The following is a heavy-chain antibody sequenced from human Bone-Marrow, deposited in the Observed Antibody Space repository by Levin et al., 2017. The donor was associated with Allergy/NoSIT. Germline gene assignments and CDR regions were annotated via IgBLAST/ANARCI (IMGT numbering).Heavy chain of an antibody. V-gene: IGHV4-59*01. CDR2: IYYSGST. Sequence: ESLKISCTVSGGSISSYYWSWIRQPPGKGLEWIGYIYYSGSTNYNPSLKSRVTISEDTSKNQFSLKLSSVTAADTAVYYCARGVPAIYGSGAFDVWGQGTMVTVSS. J-gene: IGHJ3*01. CDR1: GGSISSYY. D-gene: IGHD3-10*01. CDR3: ARGVPAIYGSGAFDV.